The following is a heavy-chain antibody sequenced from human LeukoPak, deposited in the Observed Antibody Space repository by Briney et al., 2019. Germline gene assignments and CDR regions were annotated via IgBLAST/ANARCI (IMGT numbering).Heavy chain of an antibody. J-gene: IGHJ4*02. V-gene: IGHV3-9*01. D-gene: IGHD6-6*01. CDR2: ISWNSGSI. CDR3: AKDRDYSSSGASVDY. CDR1: GFIFDDYA. Sequence: GGSLRLSCAASGFIFDDYARHWVRQAPGKGLEWVSGISWNSGSIGYADSVKGRFTISRDNAEISLYLQMNSLRAEDTALYYCAKDRDYSSSGASVDYWGQGTLVTVSS.